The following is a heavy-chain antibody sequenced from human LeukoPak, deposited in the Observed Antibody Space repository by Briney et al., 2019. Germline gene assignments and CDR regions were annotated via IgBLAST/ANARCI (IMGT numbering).Heavy chain of an antibody. D-gene: IGHD3-22*01. V-gene: IGHV1-46*01. J-gene: IGHJ3*02. CDR1: GYTFTSYY. CDR3: ARSYYYDSSGLPDAFDI. Sequence: ASVKVSCKASGYTFTSYYMHWVRQAPGQGLEWMGIINPSGGSTSYAQKFQGRVTMTRNTSISTAYMELSSLRSEDTAVYYCARSYYYDSSGLPDAFDIWGQGTMVTVSS. CDR2: INPSGGST.